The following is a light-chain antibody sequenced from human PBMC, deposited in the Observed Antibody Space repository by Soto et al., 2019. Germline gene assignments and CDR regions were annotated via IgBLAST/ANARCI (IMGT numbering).Light chain of an antibody. V-gene: IGKV1-33*01. CDR3: QQYDNLPLT. CDR1: QDIRNY. Sequence: DIQMTQSPSSLSASVGDRVTITCQASQDIRNYLNWFQLKPGKAPKLLIYDASSLETGVPSRFSGSGSVTDFTFTISSLQPEDIATYYCQQYDNLPLTFGQGTKVEIK. CDR2: DAS. J-gene: IGKJ1*01.